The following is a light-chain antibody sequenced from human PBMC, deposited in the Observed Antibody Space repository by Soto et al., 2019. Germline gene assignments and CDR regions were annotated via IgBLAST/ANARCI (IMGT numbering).Light chain of an antibody. CDR2: WAS. V-gene: IGKV4-1*01. CDR1: QSVVFRSNNKNY. J-gene: IGKJ4*01. Sequence: VMAQSSESPALSMCERATINCRSSQSVVFRSNNKNYFAWYQQKAGQPPKLLIYWASTRESGVPDRFSGSGSGTDFTLTISSLQAEDVAVYCCQQYYSTLLTFGEVSKVDI. CDR3: QQYYSTLLT.